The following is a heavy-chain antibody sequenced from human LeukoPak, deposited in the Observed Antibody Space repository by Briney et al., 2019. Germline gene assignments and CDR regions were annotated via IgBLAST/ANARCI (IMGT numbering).Heavy chain of an antibody. Sequence: ASVKVSCKASGYTFTSYGISWVRQAPGQGLEWMGWISAYNGNTNYAQKLQGRVTMTTDTSTSTAYMELRSLRSDDTAVCYCARDNFRTVTTGSNGRFDPWGQGTLVTVSS. CDR2: ISAYNGNT. D-gene: IGHD4-17*01. CDR1: GYTFTSYG. V-gene: IGHV1-18*01. CDR3: ARDNFRTVTTGSNGRFDP. J-gene: IGHJ5*02.